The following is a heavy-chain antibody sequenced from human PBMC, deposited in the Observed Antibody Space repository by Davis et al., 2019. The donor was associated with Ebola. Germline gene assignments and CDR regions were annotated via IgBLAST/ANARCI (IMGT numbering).Heavy chain of an antibody. V-gene: IGHV3-23*01. CDR2: ISGSGGST. J-gene: IGHJ4*02. CDR1: GFTFSSYA. Sequence: PGGSLRLSCAASGFTFSSYAMHWVRQAPGKGLEWVSAISGSGGSTYYADSVKGRFTISRDNSKNTLYLQMNSLRAEDTAVYYCAKGGEVVVAATIGRGGYYFDYWGQGTLVTVSS. CDR3: AKGGEVVVAATIGRGGYYFDY. D-gene: IGHD2-15*01.